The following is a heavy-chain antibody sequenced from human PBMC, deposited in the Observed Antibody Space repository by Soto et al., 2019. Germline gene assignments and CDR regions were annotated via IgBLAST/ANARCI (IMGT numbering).Heavy chain of an antibody. CDR1: GFTFSSYW. D-gene: IGHD2-21*01. Sequence: GGSLRLSCAASGFTFSSYWMHWVRQAPGKGLVWVAHIDTDGSSTSYADSVKGRFTISRDNAKNTLYLQMNSVRAEDMAVYYYVRDDFGDGKDCWGLGTLVTVSS. J-gene: IGHJ4*02. CDR2: IDTDGSST. CDR3: VRDDFGDGKDC. V-gene: IGHV3-74*01.